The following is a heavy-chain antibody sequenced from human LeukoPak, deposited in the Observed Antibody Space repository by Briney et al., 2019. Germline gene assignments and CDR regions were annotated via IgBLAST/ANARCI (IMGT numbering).Heavy chain of an antibody. CDR2: IYHSGET. V-gene: IGHV4-34*01. J-gene: IGHJ5*02. CDR1: GGSLSGYH. CDR3: AETNTQDWFDP. Sequence: PSETLSLTCAVYGGSLSGYHWTWIRQSPGKGLEWIASIYHSGETFYNRSLESRVAISVDTSNNEVFLDLYSVTAADTAMYYCAETNTQDWFDPWGRGTLVTVSS. D-gene: IGHD2-8*01.